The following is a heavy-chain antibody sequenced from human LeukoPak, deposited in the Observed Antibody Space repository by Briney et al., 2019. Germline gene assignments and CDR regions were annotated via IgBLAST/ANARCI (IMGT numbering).Heavy chain of an antibody. CDR1: GFTFSSYA. V-gene: IGHV3-23*01. J-gene: IGHJ4*02. D-gene: IGHD2/OR15-2a*01. CDR2: ISGSGGST. Sequence: GGSLRLSCAASGFTFSSYALSWLRQAPGKGLEWVSAISGSGGSTYYADSVKGRFTISKDNAKNTVYLQMNSLRAEDTAVYYCVSFYETYWGRGTLVTVSS. CDR3: VSFYETY.